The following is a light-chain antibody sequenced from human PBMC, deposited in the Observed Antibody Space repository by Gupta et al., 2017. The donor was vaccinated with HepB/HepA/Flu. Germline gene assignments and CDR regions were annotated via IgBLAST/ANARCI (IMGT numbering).Light chain of an antibody. CDR1: SIDFGDFNH. V-gene: IGLV2-14*03. CDR2: DVS. Sequence: QSALTQPASASGSPGQSITISCTASSIDFGDFNHVSWYQQYSTKAPKLLISDVSNRPSGVASRFSGSKSGNTASLTISGLQAEDEADYYCSSFTDTPTLVVFGGGTKLTVL. J-gene: IGLJ2*01. CDR3: SSFTDTPTLVV.